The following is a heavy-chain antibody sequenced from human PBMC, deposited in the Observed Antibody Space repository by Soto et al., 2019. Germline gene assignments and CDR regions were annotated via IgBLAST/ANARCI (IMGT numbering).Heavy chain of an antibody. CDR1: GASVSSYY. V-gene: IGHV4-59*02. CDR2: IYYIGAY. CDR3: ARTPETRDWLDP. Sequence: QVQLQQSGPGLVRPSETLSLSCSVSGASVSSYYWSWVRQPPGKGLEWIGYIYYIGAYNYNPSLKSRVTISVDTSKNQFSVKLTSVTAADTAVYYCARTPETRDWLDPWGQGTLVTVSS. J-gene: IGHJ5*02. D-gene: IGHD1-7*01.